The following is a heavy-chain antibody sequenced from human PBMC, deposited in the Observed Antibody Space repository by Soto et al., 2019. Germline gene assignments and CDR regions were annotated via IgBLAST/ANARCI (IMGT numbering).Heavy chain of an antibody. D-gene: IGHD3-9*01. CDR3: AREGSDWLLPNNWFEP. J-gene: IGHJ5*02. CDR2: ISAYNGNT. Sequence: ASVKVSCKASGYTFTSYGISWVRLAPGQGLEWMGWISAYNGNTNYAQKLQGRVTMTTDTSTSTAYMELRSLRSDDTAVYYCAREGSDWLLPNNWFEPWGQGTLVTVSS. CDR1: GYTFTSYG. V-gene: IGHV1-18*01.